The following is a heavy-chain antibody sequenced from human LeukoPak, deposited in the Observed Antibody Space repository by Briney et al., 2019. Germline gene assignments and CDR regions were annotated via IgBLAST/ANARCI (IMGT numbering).Heavy chain of an antibody. CDR1: GFTFSSHR. D-gene: IGHD5-18*01. CDR3: ARHLSGITGYTYGRGIDY. CDR2: IKKDGSEK. V-gene: IGHV3-7*01. Sequence: GGSLRLSCAASGFTFSSHRMSWVRQAPGKGLEWMANIKKDGSEKYYVDSVKGRFTISRDNAKKSLYLQMNSLRAEDTAVYYCARHLSGITGYTYGRGIDYWGQGTLLTVSS. J-gene: IGHJ4*02.